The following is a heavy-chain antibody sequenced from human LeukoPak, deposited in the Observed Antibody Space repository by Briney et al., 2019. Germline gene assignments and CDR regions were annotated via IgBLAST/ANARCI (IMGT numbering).Heavy chain of an antibody. CDR3: ARATGYCSSTSCYNWFDP. CDR2: INHSGST. Sequence: GSLRLSCAASGFTFSDYYMSWIRQPPGKGLEWIGEINHSGSTNYNPSLKSRVTISVDTSKNQFSLKLSSVTAADTAVYYCARATGYCSSTSCYNWFDPWGQGTLVTVSS. D-gene: IGHD2-2*01. J-gene: IGHJ5*02. CDR1: GFTFSDYY. V-gene: IGHV4-34*01.